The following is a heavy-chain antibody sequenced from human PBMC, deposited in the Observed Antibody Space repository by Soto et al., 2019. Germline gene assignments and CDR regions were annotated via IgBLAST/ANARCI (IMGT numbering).Heavy chain of an antibody. CDR3: ARGGAAAGSNYYYGMDV. CDR2: IIPIFGTA. CDR1: AGTFTSYA. Sequence: SVRVSCRASAGTFTSYAISWVGQAPGRGLEWMGGIIPIFGTANYAQKFQGRVTITADESTSTAYMELSSLRSEDTAVSYCARGGAAAGSNYYYGMDVWGKGTTVTVSS. J-gene: IGHJ6*04. D-gene: IGHD6-13*01. V-gene: IGHV1-69*13.